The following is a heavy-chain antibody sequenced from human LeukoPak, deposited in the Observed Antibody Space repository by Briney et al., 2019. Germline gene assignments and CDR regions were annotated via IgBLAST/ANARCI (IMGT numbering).Heavy chain of an antibody. J-gene: IGHJ4*02. CDR1: GYTFTSYY. Sequence: GASVKVSCKASGYTFTSYYMHWVRQAPAQALEWMGIINPSGGSTNYAQKFQGRVTMTRDMSTSTVYMELSSLRSEDTAVYYCARDEGCSSTSCLFDYWGQGTLVTVSS. D-gene: IGHD2-2*01. CDR3: ARDEGCSSTSCLFDY. V-gene: IGHV1-46*01. CDR2: INPSGGST.